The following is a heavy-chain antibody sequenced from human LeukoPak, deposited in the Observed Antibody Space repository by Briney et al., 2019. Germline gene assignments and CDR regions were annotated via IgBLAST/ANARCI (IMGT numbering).Heavy chain of an antibody. Sequence: SETLSLTCAVYGGSFSGYYWSWIRQPPGKGLEWIGEINPSGSTNYNPSLKSRVTISVDTSKNQFSLKLSSVTAADTAVYYCARLDYYDSSGQFDYWGQGTLVTVSS. CDR2: INPSGST. V-gene: IGHV4-34*01. J-gene: IGHJ4*02. CDR1: GGSFSGYY. D-gene: IGHD3-22*01. CDR3: ARLDYYDSSGQFDY.